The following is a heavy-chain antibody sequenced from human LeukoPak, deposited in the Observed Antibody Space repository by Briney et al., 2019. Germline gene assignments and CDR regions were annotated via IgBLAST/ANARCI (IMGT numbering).Heavy chain of an antibody. Sequence: PGGSLRLSWAGSGYTFSSYAMHWVRQAPGKGLEYGAAISSDGRITYYANFVKGRFTISRDNYKNTLYLQMGSLRTEDMAVYYCARVSGWYWFDQWGQGTLVTVSS. J-gene: IGHJ5*02. D-gene: IGHD6-19*01. CDR1: GYTFSSYA. V-gene: IGHV3-64*01. CDR2: ISSDGRIT. CDR3: ARVSGWYWFDQ.